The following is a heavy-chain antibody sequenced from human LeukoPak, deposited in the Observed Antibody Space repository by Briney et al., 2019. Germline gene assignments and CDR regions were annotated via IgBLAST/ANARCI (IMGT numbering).Heavy chain of an antibody. D-gene: IGHD4-17*01. CDR3: ARDTYGDYVSAWFDP. Sequence: SETLSLTCTVSGGSISSSSYYWVWIRQPPGKGLEWIVCIYYSGSTYYNPSLKSRVTISVDKSKNQFSLKLSSVTAADTAVYYCARDTYGDYVSAWFDPWGQGILVTVSS. J-gene: IGHJ5*02. V-gene: IGHV4-39*02. CDR2: IYYSGST. CDR1: GGSISSSSYY.